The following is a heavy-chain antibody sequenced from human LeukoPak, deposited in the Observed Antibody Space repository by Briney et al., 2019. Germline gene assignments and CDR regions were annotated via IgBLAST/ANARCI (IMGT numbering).Heavy chain of an antibody. D-gene: IGHD3-9*01. CDR3: ARGTRDFDWLQFGY. CDR2: IIPIFGTA. J-gene: IGHJ4*02. V-gene: IGHV1-69*13. CDR1: GGTFSSYA. Sequence: SVKVSCKASGGTFSSYAISWVQQAPGQGLEWMGGIIPIFGTANYAQKFQGRVTITADESTSTAYMELSSLRSEDTAVYYCARGTRDFDWLQFGYWGQGTLVTVSS.